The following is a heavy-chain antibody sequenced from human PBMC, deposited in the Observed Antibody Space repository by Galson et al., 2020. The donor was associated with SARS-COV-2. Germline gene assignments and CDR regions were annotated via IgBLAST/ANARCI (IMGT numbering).Heavy chain of an antibody. D-gene: IGHD6-13*01. J-gene: IGHJ4*02. CDR3: AKSDTGSWAPGGRR. V-gene: IGHV3-30*18. Sequence: RGSLRLSCVASGFTFSSYGMHWVRQAPGKGLEWVAVISSDGSNKYYADSVKGRFTISRDNSKNTLYLQMNTLRTEDTAVYYCAKSDTGSWAPGGRRWGQGTLVTVSS. CDR1: GFTFSSYG. CDR2: ISSDGSNK.